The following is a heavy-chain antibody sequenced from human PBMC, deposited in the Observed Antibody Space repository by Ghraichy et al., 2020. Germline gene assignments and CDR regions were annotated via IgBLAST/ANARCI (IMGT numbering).Heavy chain of an antibody. CDR1: GFTFSNYA. Sequence: GGSLRLSCAASGFTFSNYAMSWVRQAPGKGLEWVSAISGSGVITYFTDSVKGRFTISRDNSKNTLFLQMNNLRTEDTAVYYCAKYLGSDTQDHYYYYGMDVWGQGTTVTVSS. CDR2: ISGSGVIT. D-gene: IGHD2-21*01. J-gene: IGHJ6*02. CDR3: AKYLGSDTQDHYYYYGMDV. V-gene: IGHV3-23*01.